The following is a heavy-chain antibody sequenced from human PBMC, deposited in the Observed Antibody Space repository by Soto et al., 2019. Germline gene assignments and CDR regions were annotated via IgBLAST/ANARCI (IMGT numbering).Heavy chain of an antibody. Sequence: PGGSLRLSCAASGFTFSIFSMNWVRQAPGKGLEWVSYIDSRTTTIYYADSVKGRFTISRDNARNSLYLQMNSLRDEDTAVYYCARQTWDYHSSNFDYSGLATLVTVSS. D-gene: IGHD3-16*01. J-gene: IGHJ4*02. V-gene: IGHV3-48*02. CDR1: GFTFSIFS. CDR3: ARQTWDYHSSNFDY. CDR2: IDSRTTTI.